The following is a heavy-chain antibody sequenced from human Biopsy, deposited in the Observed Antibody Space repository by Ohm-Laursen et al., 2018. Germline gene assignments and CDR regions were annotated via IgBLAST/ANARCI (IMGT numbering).Heavy chain of an antibody. CDR1: GYTLTALS. D-gene: IGHD1-1*01. CDR2: FAPENGKT. J-gene: IGHJ4*02. V-gene: IGHV1-24*01. CDR3: AADINVWNVNY. Sequence: ASVKVSCNVSGYTLTALSMHWVRQAPGRGLEWMGGFAPENGKTIYAQKFQGRITMTGDTSTDTAYMELSSLRSEDTAVYYCAADINVWNVNYWGQGTQVTVSS.